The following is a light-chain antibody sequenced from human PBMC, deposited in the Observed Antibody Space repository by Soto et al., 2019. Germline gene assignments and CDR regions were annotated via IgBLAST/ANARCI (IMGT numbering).Light chain of an antibody. CDR3: QQSYSTPT. CDR1: QGISSY. Sequence: DILMTQSPSSLSASVGDRVTITCRASQGISSYLNWYQQKPGKAPKLLIYAASSLQSGVPSRFSGSGSGTDFTLTISSLQPEDFATYYCQQSYSTPTFGQGTKVEIK. V-gene: IGKV1-39*01. CDR2: AAS. J-gene: IGKJ1*01.